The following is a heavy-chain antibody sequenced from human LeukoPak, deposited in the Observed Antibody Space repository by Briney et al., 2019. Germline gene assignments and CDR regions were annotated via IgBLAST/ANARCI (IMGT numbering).Heavy chain of an antibody. V-gene: IGHV4-38-2*02. J-gene: IGHJ4*02. CDR1: DYSISSDYY. D-gene: IGHD6-13*01. CDR2: IYHSGST. Sequence: PSETLSLTCTVSDYSISSDYYWGWIRQPPGKGLEWIGSIYHSGSTYYNPSLNSRVTISVDTSKNQFSLKLSPVTAADTAVYYCASDHKYSSRWPPSYYFDYWGQGTLVTVSS. CDR3: ASDHKYSSRWPPSYYFDY.